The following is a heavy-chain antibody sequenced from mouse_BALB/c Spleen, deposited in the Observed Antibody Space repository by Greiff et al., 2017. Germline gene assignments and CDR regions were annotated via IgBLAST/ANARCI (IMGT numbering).Heavy chain of an antibody. CDR1: GYTFTSYN. J-gene: IGHJ4*01. V-gene: IGHV1-12*01. Sequence: QVQLQQPGAELVKPGASVKMSCKASGYTFTSYNMHWVKQTPGQGLEWIGAIYPGNGDTSYNQKFKGKATLTADKSSSTAYMQLSSLTSEDSAVYYCARLDITSYYYAMDYWGQGTSVTVSS. D-gene: IGHD1-2*01. CDR2: IYPGNGDT. CDR3: ARLDITSYYYAMDY.